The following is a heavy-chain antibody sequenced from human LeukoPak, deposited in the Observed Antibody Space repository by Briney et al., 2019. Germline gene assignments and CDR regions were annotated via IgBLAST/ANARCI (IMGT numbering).Heavy chain of an antibody. V-gene: IGHV4-30-4*01. D-gene: IGHD5-12*01. Sequence: SQTLSLTCTVSGGSISSGDYYWSWIRQPPGKGLEWIGYIYYSGSTYYNPSLKSRVTISVDTSKNQFSLKLSSVTAADTAVYYCVRDRQWLRSGIDYWGQGTLVTVSS. CDR3: VRDRQWLRSGIDY. CDR1: GGSISSGDYY. J-gene: IGHJ4*02. CDR2: IYYSGST.